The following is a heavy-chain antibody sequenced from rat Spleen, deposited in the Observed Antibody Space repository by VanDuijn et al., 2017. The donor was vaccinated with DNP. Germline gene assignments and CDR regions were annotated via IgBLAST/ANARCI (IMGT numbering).Heavy chain of an antibody. D-gene: IGHD1-2*01. V-gene: IGHV5-58*01. CDR3: ASWAPIPPLSTSNY. Sequence: EVQLVETGGGLVQPGRSLKLSCVASGFTFSSYWMFWIRQAPGKGLEWVASINTDGGSTYYPDSVKGRFTISRDNAENTVYLQMSSLRSEDTATYYCASWAPIPPLSTSNYWGQGVMVTVSS. CDR2: INTDGGST. J-gene: IGHJ2*01. CDR1: GFTFSSYW.